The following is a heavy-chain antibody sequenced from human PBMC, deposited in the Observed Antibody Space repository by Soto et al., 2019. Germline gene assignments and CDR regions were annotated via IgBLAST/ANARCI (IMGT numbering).Heavy chain of an antibody. D-gene: IGHD3-9*01. V-gene: IGHV3-74*01. CDR1: GSTFSRYW. CDR3: ARDLFAWSDY. CDR2: INQDGRIT. J-gene: IGHJ4*02. Sequence: EVQLVESGGGLVQPGGSLRVSCADSGSTFSRYWMHWVRQAPGKGLVWVSRINQDGRITSYADSVKGRFTISRDNARNTLYLQMNSLRAEDTAVYYCARDLFAWSDYGGQGTLVTVSS.